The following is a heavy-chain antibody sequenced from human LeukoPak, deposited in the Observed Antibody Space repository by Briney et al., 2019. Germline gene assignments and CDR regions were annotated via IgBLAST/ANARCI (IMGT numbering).Heavy chain of an antibody. D-gene: IGHD1-7*01. V-gene: IGHV4-30-2*01. CDR1: GGSISSSRYY. CDR3: ARVLTATMHS. J-gene: IGHJ4*02. Sequence: SETLSLTCTVSGGSISSSRYYWSWFRQPPGKGLEWIGYIYHSGSTYYNLSLKNRITISIDTSKNQFSLQLTSVTAADTAVYYCARVLTATMHSWGQGTLVTVSS. CDR2: IYHSGST.